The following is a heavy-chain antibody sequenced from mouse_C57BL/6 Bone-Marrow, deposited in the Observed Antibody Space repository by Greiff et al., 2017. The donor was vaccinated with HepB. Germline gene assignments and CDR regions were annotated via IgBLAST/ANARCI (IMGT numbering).Heavy chain of an antibody. Sequence: VKLQQSGAELVKPGASVKLSCKASGYTFTEYTIHWVKQRSGQGLEWIGWFYPGSGSIKYNEKFKDKATLTADKSSSTVYMEISRLTSEDSAVYFCARHAREYYGSRGAWFAYWGQGTLVTVSA. CDR1: GYTFTEYT. J-gene: IGHJ3*01. CDR2: FYPGSGSI. D-gene: IGHD1-1*01. V-gene: IGHV1-62-2*01. CDR3: ARHAREYYGSRGAWFAY.